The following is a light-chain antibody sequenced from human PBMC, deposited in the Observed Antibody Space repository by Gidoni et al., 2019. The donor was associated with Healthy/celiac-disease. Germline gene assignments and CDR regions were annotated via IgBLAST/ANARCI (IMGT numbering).Light chain of an antibody. V-gene: IGLV1-47*01. Sequence: SLPTQPPSASGTPGQRVTISRSGSSSNIGSNYVYWYQQLPGTAPKLLIYRNKQRPSGVPDRFSGSKSGTSASLAISGLRSEDEADYYCAAWDDSLSGWVFGGGTKLTVL. CDR3: AAWDDSLSGWV. J-gene: IGLJ3*02. CDR1: SSNIGSNY. CDR2: RNK.